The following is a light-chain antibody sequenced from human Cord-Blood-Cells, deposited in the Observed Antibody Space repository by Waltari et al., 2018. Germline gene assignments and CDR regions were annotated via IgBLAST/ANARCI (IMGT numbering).Light chain of an antibody. V-gene: IGKV1-39*01. CDR1: QSISSY. CDR2: AAA. CDR3: QQSYSTIT. Sequence: DIQMTQSPSSLSASVGDRVTITCRASQSISSYLNWYQQKPGKAPKLLIYAAASLQSGVRSRFSGSGSETDFTLTISSLQPEDFATYYCQQSYSTITFGQGTRLEIK. J-gene: IGKJ5*01.